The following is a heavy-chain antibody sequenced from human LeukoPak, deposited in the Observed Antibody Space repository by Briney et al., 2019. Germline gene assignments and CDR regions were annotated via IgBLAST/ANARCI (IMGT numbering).Heavy chain of an antibody. D-gene: IGHD6-19*01. CDR1: GGTFTNYG. CDR2: PIPLLGTT. V-gene: IGHV1-69*13. J-gene: IGHJ4*02. Sequence: GASVKVSCKASGGTFTNYGISSVRQAPGQGLEWMGAPIPLLGTTNYAQKFQGRVTFTADESTSTAYMELSSLRSDDTAMYYCARDVFLGAVAGRRRDDCSQGTLVTVSS. CDR3: ARDVFLGAVAGRRRDD.